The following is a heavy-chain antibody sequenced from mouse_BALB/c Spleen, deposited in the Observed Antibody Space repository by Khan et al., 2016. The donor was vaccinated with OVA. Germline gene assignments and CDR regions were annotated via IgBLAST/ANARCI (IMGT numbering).Heavy chain of an antibody. CDR3: ARDYGSSYYYFDY. CDR1: GYSITSDYA. D-gene: IGHD1-1*01. J-gene: IGHJ2*01. CDR2: LSYSGST. V-gene: IGHV3-2*02. Sequence: EVQLQESGPGLVKPSQSLSLTCTVTGYSITSDYAWNWIRQFPGNKLEWMGYLSYSGSTRYNPSLKSRISITRDTSNNQFFLQLISVTTKDTATYHCARDYGSSYYYFDYCAPGTTLTVSS.